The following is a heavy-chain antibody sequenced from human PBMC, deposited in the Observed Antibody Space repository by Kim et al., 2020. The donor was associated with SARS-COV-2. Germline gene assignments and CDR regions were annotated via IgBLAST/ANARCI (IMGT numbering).Heavy chain of an antibody. CDR1: GFTFSSYS. J-gene: IGHJ4*01. V-gene: IGHV3-21*01. Sequence: GGSLRLSCAATGFTFSSYSMNWVRQAPGKGLEWVSSISSSRSYIYYADSVKGRFTISRDNAKNSLYLQMNSLRAEDTAVYYCAVASCYDCSGYSTGFGYWGHGTLVTASS. CDR2: ISSSRSYI. CDR3: AVASCYDCSGYSTGFGY. D-gene: IGHD3-22*01.